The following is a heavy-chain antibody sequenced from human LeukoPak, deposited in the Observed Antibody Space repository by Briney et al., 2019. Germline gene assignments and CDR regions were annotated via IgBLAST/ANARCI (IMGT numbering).Heavy chain of an antibody. D-gene: IGHD6-13*01. CDR1: GGTFSSYA. J-gene: IGHJ4*02. CDR2: IIPIFGTA. CDR3: ARGEGNIAAPLDY. V-gene: IGHV1-69*05. Sequence: ASVKVSCKASGGTFSSYAISWVRQAPGQGLEWMGGIIPIFGTANYAQKFQGRGTITTDESTSTAYMELSSLRSEDTAVYYCARGEGNIAAPLDYWGQGTLVTVSS.